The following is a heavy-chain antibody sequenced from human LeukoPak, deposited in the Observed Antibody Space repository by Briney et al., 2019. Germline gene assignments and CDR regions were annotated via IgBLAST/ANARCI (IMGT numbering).Heavy chain of an antibody. CDR2: INSDGSST. J-gene: IGHJ3*02. Sequence: GGSLRLSCAASGFTFSSYWMHWVRQAPGKGLVWVSRINSDGSSTSYADSVKGRLTISRDNAKNTMYLQMNSLRAEDTAVYYCASGLSSIAARNAFDIWGQGTMVTVSP. CDR3: ASGLSSIAARNAFDI. V-gene: IGHV3-74*01. CDR1: GFTFSSYW. D-gene: IGHD6-6*01.